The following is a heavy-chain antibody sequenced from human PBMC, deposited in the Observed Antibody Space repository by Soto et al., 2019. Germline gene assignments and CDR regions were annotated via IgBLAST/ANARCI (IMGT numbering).Heavy chain of an antibody. V-gene: IGHV4-59*01. D-gene: IGHD3-16*02. CDR1: GGSISSYY. J-gene: IGHJ4*02. CDR3: ARAQLERVIVVFDY. CDR2: IYYSGST. Sequence: SETLSLTCTVSGGSISSYYWSWIRQPPGKGLEWIGYIYYSGSTNYNPSLKSRVTISVDTSKNQFSLKLSSVTAADTAVYYCARAQLERVIVVFDYWGQGTLVTVSS.